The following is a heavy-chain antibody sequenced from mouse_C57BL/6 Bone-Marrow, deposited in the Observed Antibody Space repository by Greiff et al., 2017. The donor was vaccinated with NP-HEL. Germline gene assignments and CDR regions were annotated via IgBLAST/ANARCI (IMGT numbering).Heavy chain of an antibody. CDR1: GFSLTSYA. D-gene: IGHD1-1*02. J-gene: IGHJ1*03. CDR3: ARNPVKHIGSYWDFDV. CDR2: ICTGGGT. Sequence: QVQLQQSGPGLVAPSQSLSITCTVSGFSLTSYAISWVRQPPGKGLEWLGVICTGGGTNYNSAINSRLSISKDNAKSQGCLKMNSLQTEDTARYSCARNPVKHIGSYWDFDVWGTGTTVTVSS. V-gene: IGHV2-9-1*01.